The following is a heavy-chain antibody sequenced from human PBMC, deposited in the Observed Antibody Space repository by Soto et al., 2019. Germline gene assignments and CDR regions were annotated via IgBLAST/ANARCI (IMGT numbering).Heavy chain of an antibody. V-gene: IGHV4-4*02. Sequence: PSETLSLTCAVSGGSISSSNWWSWVRQPPGKGLEWIGEIYHSGSTNYNPSLKSRVTISVDKSKNQFSLKLSSVTAADTAVYYCARLSGGIYHYYYGMDVWGQGTAVTVSS. J-gene: IGHJ6*02. CDR1: GGSISSSNW. CDR2: IYHSGST. D-gene: IGHD3-16*01. CDR3: ARLSGGIYHYYYGMDV.